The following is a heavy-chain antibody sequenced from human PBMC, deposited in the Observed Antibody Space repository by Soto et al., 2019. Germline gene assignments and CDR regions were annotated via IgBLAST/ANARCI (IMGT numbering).Heavy chain of an antibody. CDR2: SGGDDGTT. D-gene: IGHD3-10*01. J-gene: IGHJ4*02. V-gene: IGHV3-23*01. Sequence: EVQLLESGGGLVQPGGSLRLSCAASGFTFSSYSMSWVRQAPGKGLEWVSGFRSGGDDGTTYYADSVKGRFTISRDNSKNTLFLQMDSLRAEDTAIYYCAKKVNSGPGSQYFDYWGQGTLVTVCS. CDR3: AKKVNSGPGSQYFDY. CDR1: GFTFSSYS.